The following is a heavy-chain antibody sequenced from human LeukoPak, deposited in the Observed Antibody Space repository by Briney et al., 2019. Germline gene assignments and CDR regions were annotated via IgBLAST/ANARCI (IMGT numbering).Heavy chain of an antibody. V-gene: IGHV3-15*01. D-gene: IGHD6-13*01. Sequence: GGSLRLSCAASGFTSSNAWMSWVRQAPGKGLEWVGRIKSKTDGGTTDYAAPVKGRFTNSRDDSKNTLYLQMNSLKTEDTAVYYCTTSTKPYSSSWYRVWYFDYWGQGTLVTVSS. CDR3: TTSTKPYSSSWYRVWYFDY. CDR1: GFTSSNAW. CDR2: IKSKTDGGTT. J-gene: IGHJ4*02.